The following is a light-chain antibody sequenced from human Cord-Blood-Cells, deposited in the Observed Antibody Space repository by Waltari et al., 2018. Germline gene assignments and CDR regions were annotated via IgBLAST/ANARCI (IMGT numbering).Light chain of an antibody. Sequence: DIQMTPSPSSLFASVGNRVTNTCQANQDISNYFKWYQQKPGKTPKLLIYDSSKLETGVSSRFSGSGAGTYFTFTISRLHPEDIATYCCQQYDNLPFTFGQGTRLEIK. CDR3: QQYDNLPFT. J-gene: IGKJ5*01. CDR2: DSS. CDR1: QDISNY. V-gene: IGKV1-33*01.